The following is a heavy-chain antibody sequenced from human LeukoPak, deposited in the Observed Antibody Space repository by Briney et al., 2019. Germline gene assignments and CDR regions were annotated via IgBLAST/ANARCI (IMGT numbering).Heavy chain of an antibody. Sequence: SETLSLTCAVSGYSISSGYYWGWIRQPPGKGLEWIGSIYHSGSTNYSPSLKSRVTISVDTSKNQFSLKLSSVTAADTAVYYCARGPYCSGGSCYEDDAFDIWGQGTMVTVSS. CDR1: GYSISSGYY. CDR3: ARGPYCSGGSCYEDDAFDI. D-gene: IGHD2-15*01. J-gene: IGHJ3*02. V-gene: IGHV4-38-2*01. CDR2: IYHSGST.